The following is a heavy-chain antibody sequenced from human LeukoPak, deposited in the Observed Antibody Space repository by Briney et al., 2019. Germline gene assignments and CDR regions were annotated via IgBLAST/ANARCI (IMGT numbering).Heavy chain of an antibody. V-gene: IGHV4-34*01. CDR1: GGSLSGYY. CDR3: ARRAGDYSHPYDY. J-gene: IGHJ4*02. Sequence: SETLSLTCAVYGGSLSGYYWSWIRQPPGKGLEWIGEINHSGSTNYNPSLKSRVTISVDTSKNQFSLKLSSVTAADTAVYYCARRAGDYSHPYDYWGQGTLVTVSS. D-gene: IGHD3-22*01. CDR2: INHSGST.